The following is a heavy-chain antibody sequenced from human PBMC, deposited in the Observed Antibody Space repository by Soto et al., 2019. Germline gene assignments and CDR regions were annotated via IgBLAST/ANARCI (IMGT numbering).Heavy chain of an antibody. V-gene: IGHV1-69*13. D-gene: IGHD2-15*01. CDR2: IIPIFGTA. CDR1: GGTFSSCA. CDR3: ARDSGWYCSGGSCPGNYYYYGMDV. J-gene: IGHJ6*02. Sequence: AVEVSGKASGGTFSSCAISWVRQAPGQGLEWMGGIIPIFGTANYAQKFQGRVTITADESTSTAYMELSSLRSEDTAVYYCARDSGWYCSGGSCPGNYYYYGMDVWGQGTTVTVSS.